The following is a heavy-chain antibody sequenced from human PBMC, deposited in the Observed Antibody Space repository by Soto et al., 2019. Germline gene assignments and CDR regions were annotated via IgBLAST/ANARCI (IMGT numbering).Heavy chain of an antibody. CDR1: GGSISSGGYS. CDR3: ARGGGGYDYFDY. D-gene: IGHD5-12*01. J-gene: IGHJ4*02. Sequence: PSETLSLTCAVSGGSISSGGYSWSWIRQPPGKGLEWIGYIYHSGSTYYNPSLKSRVTIPVDRSKNQFSLKLSSVTAADTAVYYCARGGGGYDYFDYWGQGTLVTVSS. CDR2: IYHSGST. V-gene: IGHV4-30-2*01.